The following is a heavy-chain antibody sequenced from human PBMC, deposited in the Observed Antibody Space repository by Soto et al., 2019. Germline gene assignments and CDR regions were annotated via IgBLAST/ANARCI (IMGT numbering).Heavy chain of an antibody. V-gene: IGHV3-33*01. CDR1: GFTFSSYG. CDR3: ARDIRAAMAGSYYYYGMDV. D-gene: IGHD5-18*01. CDR2: IWYDGSNK. J-gene: IGHJ6*02. Sequence: PGGSLRLSCAASGFTFSSYGMHWVRQAPGKGLEWVAVIWYDGSNKYYAVSVKGRFTISRDNSKNTLFLQMNSLRAEDTAVYYCARDIRAAMAGSYYYYGMDVWGQGTTVTVSS.